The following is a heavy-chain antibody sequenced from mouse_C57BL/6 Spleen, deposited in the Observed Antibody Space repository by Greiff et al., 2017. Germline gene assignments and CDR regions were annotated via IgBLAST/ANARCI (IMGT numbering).Heavy chain of an antibody. J-gene: IGHJ4*01. CDR1: GYTFTSYW. V-gene: IGHV1-52*01. Sequence: VQLQQPGAELVRPGSSVKLSCKASGYTFTSYWMHWVKQRPIQGLEWIGNIDPSDSETHYNQKFKDKDTLTVDKSSSTAYMQLSSLTSEDSAVYYCARLLRSRRDYYAMDYWGQGTSVTVSS. D-gene: IGHD1-1*01. CDR3: ARLLRSRRDYYAMDY. CDR2: IDPSDSET.